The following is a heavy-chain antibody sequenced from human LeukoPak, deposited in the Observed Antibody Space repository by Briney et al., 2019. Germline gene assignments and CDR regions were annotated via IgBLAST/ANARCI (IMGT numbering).Heavy chain of an antibody. D-gene: IGHD1-26*01. CDR2: INDDGSTT. CDR3: ARGPAANSGNYYVGDY. CDR1: GYTFCRSW. J-gene: IGHJ4*02. Sequence: GGSLRLSCAASGYTFCRSWMHWGRDAPGEGLGWGSRINDDGSTTSYADSVKGRFTISRDNAKNTLYLQMNSLRAEDTAVYYCARGPAANSGNYYVGDYWGQGTLVTVSS. V-gene: IGHV3-74*01.